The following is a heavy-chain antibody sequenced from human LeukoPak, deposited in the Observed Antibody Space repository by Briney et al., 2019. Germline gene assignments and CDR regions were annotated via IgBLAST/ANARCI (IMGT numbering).Heavy chain of an antibody. V-gene: IGHV3-53*01. CDR1: GFTVSSNY. Sequence: PGGCLRLSCAASGFTVSSNYMTWVRQAPGRGLDWVSVIYSGGGTYYADSVKDRFTISRDTSKNTLYLQMNSLKAEDTAVYYCARGGDTLIPYYWGQGTLVTVSS. CDR3: ARGGDTLIPYY. D-gene: IGHD3-22*01. J-gene: IGHJ4*02. CDR2: IYSGGGT.